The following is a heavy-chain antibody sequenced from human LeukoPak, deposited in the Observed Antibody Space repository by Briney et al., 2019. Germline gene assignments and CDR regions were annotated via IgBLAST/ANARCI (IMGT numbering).Heavy chain of an antibody. J-gene: IGHJ4*02. CDR1: GFTFSDYY. CDR3: ARGGYSSSWYVFY. V-gene: IGHV3-11*04. D-gene: IGHD6-13*01. CDR2: ISSSGSTI. Sequence: GGSLRLSCAASGFTFSDYYMSWIRQAPGKGLEWVSYISSSGSTIYYADSVKGRFNISRDSAKNSLYLQMNSLRAEDTAVYYCARGGYSSSWYVFYWGQGTLVTVSS.